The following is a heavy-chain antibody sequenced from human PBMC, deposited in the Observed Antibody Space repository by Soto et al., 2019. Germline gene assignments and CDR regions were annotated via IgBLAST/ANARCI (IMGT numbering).Heavy chain of an antibody. CDR1: LKVIIDSF. D-gene: IGHD1-20*01. Sequence: SLNCADDLKVIIDSFWTLIRHPPGKGLEWIGEVTHSGSTNYNPSLKSRVTISVDTSRNQFSLKLSSVTAADTAVYYCASLSYSYKYFDPWGQGTVVTVS. J-gene: IGHJ5*02. CDR3: ASLSYSYKYFDP. V-gene: IGHV4-34*01. CDR2: VTHSGST.